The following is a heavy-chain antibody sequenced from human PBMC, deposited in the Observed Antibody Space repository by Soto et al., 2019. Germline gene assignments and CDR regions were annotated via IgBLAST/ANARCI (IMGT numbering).Heavy chain of an antibody. CDR1: GFSLSTIGVG. D-gene: IGHD2-21*02. CDR2: IYWDDDK. V-gene: IGHV2-5*02. Sequence: QITLKESGPTLVKPTQTLTLTCTFSGFSLSTIGVGVGWIRQPPGKALEWLALIYWDDDKRYSPSLKSRLTVTKDTSENQEVLTMTNMDPVDTATYYCVQSRCGGDCLQSYSSHSYYGLDVWGQGTTVTVSS. J-gene: IGHJ6*02. CDR3: VQSRCGGDCLQSYSSHSYYGLDV.